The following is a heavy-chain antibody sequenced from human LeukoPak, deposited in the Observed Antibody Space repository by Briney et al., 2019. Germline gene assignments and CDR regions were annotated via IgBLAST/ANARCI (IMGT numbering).Heavy chain of an antibody. Sequence: SETLSLTCTVSGGSISSYYWSWIRQPPGKGLEWIRYIYYSGSTNYNPSLKSRVTISVDTSKNQFSLKLSSVTAADTAVYYCARLRFLEWLLSYGTAPYGMDVWGQGTTVTVSS. CDR3: ARLRFLEWLLSYGTAPYGMDV. D-gene: IGHD3-3*01. CDR2: IYYSGST. V-gene: IGHV4-59*08. CDR1: GGSISSYY. J-gene: IGHJ6*02.